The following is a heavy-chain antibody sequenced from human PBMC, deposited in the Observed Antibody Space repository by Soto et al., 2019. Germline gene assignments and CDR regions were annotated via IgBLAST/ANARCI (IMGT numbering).Heavy chain of an antibody. J-gene: IGHJ4*02. V-gene: IGHV3-21*06. CDR1: VFTFTRYT. CDR3: ARESEDLTSNFDY. CDR2: ISSTTNYI. Sequence: WGPLRLACASSVFTFTRYTMNWVRQAPGKGLDWVSSISSTTNYIYYGDSMKGRFTISRDNAKNSLYLEMNSLRAEDTAVYYCARESEDLTSNFDYWGQGTMVTVSS.